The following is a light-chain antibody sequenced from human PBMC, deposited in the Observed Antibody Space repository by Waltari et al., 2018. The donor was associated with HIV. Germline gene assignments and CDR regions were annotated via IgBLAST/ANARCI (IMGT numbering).Light chain of an antibody. CDR3: QVCVDNSVI. CDR1: SVGSKS. J-gene: IGLJ2*01. CDR2: DDS. V-gene: IGLV3-21*02. Sequence: SYVLTQPPSVSVAPGQTARITWGGNSVGSKSVHWYQQKSGQAPVLVVSDDSERPSGIPERFSGSNSGNTATLTISRVEDGDEADYYCQVCVDNSVIFAGGTRLTVL.